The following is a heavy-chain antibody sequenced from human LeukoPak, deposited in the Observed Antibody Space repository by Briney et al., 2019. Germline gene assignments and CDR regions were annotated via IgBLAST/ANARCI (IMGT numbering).Heavy chain of an antibody. J-gene: IGHJ4*02. CDR2: ISVSGGST. Sequence: GGSLRLSCAASGFTFSSYAMSWVRQAPGKGREWVSGISVSGGSTYYADSVKGRFTISGDNSKHTLYLRMNSLRAEDTAVYYCAKTLVYYYDSSGLFDYWGQGTLVTVSS. V-gene: IGHV3-23*01. CDR1: GFTFSSYA. CDR3: AKTLVYYYDSSGLFDY. D-gene: IGHD3-22*01.